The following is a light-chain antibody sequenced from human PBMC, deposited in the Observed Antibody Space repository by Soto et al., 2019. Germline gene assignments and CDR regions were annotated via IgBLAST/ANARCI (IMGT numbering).Light chain of an antibody. Sequence: EILMTQSPATLSVSPGERATLSCRASQRVDGNLAWYQQKPGQAPRLLIYGASTRATGISARFSGSGSGTEFTLTTSSLQSEDFGVYYCQQYKNWWTFGQGIKVDIK. CDR2: GAS. CDR3: QQYKNWWT. J-gene: IGKJ1*01. CDR1: QRVDGN. V-gene: IGKV3-15*01.